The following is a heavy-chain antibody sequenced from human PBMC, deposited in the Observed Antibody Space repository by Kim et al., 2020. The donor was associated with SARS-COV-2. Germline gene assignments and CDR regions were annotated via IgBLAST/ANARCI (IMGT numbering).Heavy chain of an antibody. D-gene: IGHD6-19*01. CDR3: TTDTRTLHSSGWETLD. V-gene: IGHV3-15*01. Sequence: PVKGRFTISREDSKNTLYLQMNSLKTEDTAVYYCTTDTRTLHSSGWETLDWGQGTLVTVSS. J-gene: IGHJ4*02.